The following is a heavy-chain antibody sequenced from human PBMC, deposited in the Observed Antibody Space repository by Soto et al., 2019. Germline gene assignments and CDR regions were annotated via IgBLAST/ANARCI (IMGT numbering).Heavy chain of an antibody. CDR1: GFTFSSYG. J-gene: IGHJ4*02. CDR2: ISYDGSNK. CDR3: AKDWISGSSVDY. V-gene: IGHV3-30*18. D-gene: IGHD1-26*01. Sequence: QVQLVESGGGVVQPGRSLRLSCAASGFTFSSYGMHWVRQAPGKGLEWVAVISYDGSNKYYADSVKGRFTISRDNSKNTLYLQMNSLRAEDTAVYYCAKDWISGSSVDYWGQGTLVTVSS.